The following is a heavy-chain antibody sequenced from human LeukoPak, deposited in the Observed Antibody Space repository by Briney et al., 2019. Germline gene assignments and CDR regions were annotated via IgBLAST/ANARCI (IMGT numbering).Heavy chain of an antibody. CDR2: IYYSGST. V-gene: IGHV4-39*01. CDR1: GGSISSSSYY. D-gene: IGHD1-26*01. J-gene: IGHJ4*02. Sequence: SETLSLTCTVSGGSISSSSYYWGWIRQPPGKGLEWIGSIYYSGSTYYNPSLKSRVTISVDAFKNQFSLRLSSVTAADTAVYYCATMEPTLNDYWGQGTLVTVSS. CDR3: ATMEPTLNDY.